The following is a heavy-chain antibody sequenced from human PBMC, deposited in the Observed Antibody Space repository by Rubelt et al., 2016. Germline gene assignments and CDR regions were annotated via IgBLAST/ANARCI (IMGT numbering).Heavy chain of an antibody. J-gene: IGHJ4*02. Sequence: QVQLVQSGAEVKKPGASVKVSCKASGYTFTSYGISWVRQAPGQGLEWMGWISAYNGNTNYAQRLEGRGTMTTATATSTAYMELGSVRSDDTAVYFCASGAPMAAAPLDFWGLGTMVTVSS. V-gene: IGHV1-18*01. CDR3: ASGAPMAAAPLDF. CDR1: GYTFTSYG. CDR2: ISAYNGNT. D-gene: IGHD6-13*01.